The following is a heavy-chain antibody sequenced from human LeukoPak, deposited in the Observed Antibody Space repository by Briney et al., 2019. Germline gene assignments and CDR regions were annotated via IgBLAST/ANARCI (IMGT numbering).Heavy chain of an antibody. V-gene: IGHV1-2*02. Sequence: ASVKVSCKASGYIFNGNYMQWVRQAPGQGLEWMGWINPNSGVTNYAQKFQGRVTMTRDTSISTVYMELSSLRSDDTAVYYCARDATPLDYWGQGTLVTVSS. CDR3: ARDATPLDY. CDR1: GYIFNGNY. J-gene: IGHJ4*02. CDR2: INPNSGVT.